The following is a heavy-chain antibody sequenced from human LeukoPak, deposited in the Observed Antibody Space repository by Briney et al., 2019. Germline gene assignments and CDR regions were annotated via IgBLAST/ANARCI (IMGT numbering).Heavy chain of an antibody. CDR3: ARGSTYYDSSGQVPFDY. Sequence: GGSLRLSCAASGFTFSSYAMNWVRQAPGKGLEWVPYISSSSSTIYYADSVKGRSTISRDNAKNSLYLQMNSLRAEDTAVYYCARGSTYYDSSGQVPFDYWGQGTLVTVSS. CDR1: GFTFSSYA. V-gene: IGHV3-48*01. J-gene: IGHJ4*02. CDR2: ISSSSSTI. D-gene: IGHD3-22*01.